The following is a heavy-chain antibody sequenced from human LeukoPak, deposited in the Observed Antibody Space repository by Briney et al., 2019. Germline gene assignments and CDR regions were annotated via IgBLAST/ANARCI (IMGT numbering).Heavy chain of an antibody. V-gene: IGHV3-21*01. Sequence: GRSLRLSCAASGFTFSSYSMNWVRQDPGKGLEWVSSISSSSSYIYYADSVKGRFTISRDNAKNSLYLQMNSLRAEDTAVYYCARAGNWNYFDYWGQGTLVTVSS. CDR3: ARAGNWNYFDY. CDR1: GFTFSSYS. J-gene: IGHJ4*02. D-gene: IGHD1-20*01. CDR2: ISSSSSYI.